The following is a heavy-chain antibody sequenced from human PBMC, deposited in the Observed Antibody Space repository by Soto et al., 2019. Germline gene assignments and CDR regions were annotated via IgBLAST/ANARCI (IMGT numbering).Heavy chain of an antibody. CDR1: GGSITNYY. V-gene: IGHV4-59*12. J-gene: IGHJ6*03. CDR3: ARAGLGSGFYSMDV. CDR2: IYYSGST. Sequence: SETLSLTCTVSGGSITNYYWSWIRQPPGKGLEWIGYIYYSGSTNYNPSLKSRVTISVDTSKNHFSLKLTSVTAADTAVYYCARAGLGSGFYSMDVWGKGTTVSVSS. D-gene: IGHD3-10*01.